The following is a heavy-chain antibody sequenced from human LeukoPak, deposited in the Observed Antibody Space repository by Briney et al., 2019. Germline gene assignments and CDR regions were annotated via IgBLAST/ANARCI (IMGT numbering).Heavy chain of an antibody. CDR2: INQDGSEK. J-gene: IGHJ3*02. CDR3: AREGHGDYHI. Sequence: WGSLRLSRAASLFTFRNHWMTWVRQAPGKGLERVANINQDGSEKYYVDAVKGRFSISRDNAKNSLYLQMNSLRVEDTALYFCAREGHGDYHIWGQGTMVTVSS. V-gene: IGHV3-7*01. D-gene: IGHD4-17*01. CDR1: LFTFRNHW.